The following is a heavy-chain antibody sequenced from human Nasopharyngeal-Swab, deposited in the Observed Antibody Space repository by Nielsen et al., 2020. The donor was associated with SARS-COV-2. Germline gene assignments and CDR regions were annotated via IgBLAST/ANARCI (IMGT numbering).Heavy chain of an antibody. CDR1: GGSFSGYY. CDR3: ARSRGYSGYEDYYYYYMDV. J-gene: IGHJ6*03. CDR2: IYHSGST. V-gene: IGHV4-30-2*01. D-gene: IGHD5-12*01. Sequence: SETLSLTCAVYGGSFSGYYWSWIRQPPGKGLEWIGYIYHSGSTYYNPSLKSRVTISVDRSKNQFSLKLSSVTAADTAVYYCARSRGYSGYEDYYYYYMDVWGKGTTVTVSS.